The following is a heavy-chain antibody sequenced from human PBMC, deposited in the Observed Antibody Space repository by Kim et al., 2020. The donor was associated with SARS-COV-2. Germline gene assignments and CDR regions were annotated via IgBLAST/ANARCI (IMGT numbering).Heavy chain of an antibody. J-gene: IGHJ5*02. CDR2: INPNSGGT. CDR3: ARDYGGGWFDP. V-gene: IGHV1-2*06. D-gene: IGHD3-16*01. CDR1: GYTFTDFF. Sequence: ASVKVSCKASGYTFTDFFLYWVRQAPGQGLESMGRINPNSGGTTYAQKFQGRVTMTRDTSISTAYMELSSLRSDDTAVYYCARDYGGGWFDPSGQG.